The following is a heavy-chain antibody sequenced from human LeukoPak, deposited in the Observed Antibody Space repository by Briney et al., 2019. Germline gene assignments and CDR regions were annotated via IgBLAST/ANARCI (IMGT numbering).Heavy chain of an antibody. CDR1: GGSISSTNW. V-gene: IGHV4-4*02. CDR3: ARVLRGTYHFDYFDY. Sequence: PSETLSLTCGVSGGSISSTNWWSWVRQTPGKGLEWIGEISHSGSTNYNPSLKSRVTISVDKSKNQFSLKLNSVTAADTAVYYCARVLRGTYHFDYFDYWGQGTLVTVSS. CDR2: ISHSGST. J-gene: IGHJ4*02. D-gene: IGHD2/OR15-2a*01.